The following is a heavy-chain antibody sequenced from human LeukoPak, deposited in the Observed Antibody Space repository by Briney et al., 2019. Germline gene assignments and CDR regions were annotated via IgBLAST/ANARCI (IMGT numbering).Heavy chain of an antibody. CDR1: GYKFTNYW. CDR2: IYPGDSDT. V-gene: IGHV5-51*01. J-gene: IGHJ3*02. CDR3: ARPRNIVVVTAIPDAFDI. Sequence: GESLKISCQGFGYKFTNYWIAWVRQLPGKGLEWMGLIYPGDSDTRYSPSFQGQVTISADKSISTAYLQWSSLKASDTAMYYCARPRNIVVVTAIPDAFDIWGQGTMVTVSS. D-gene: IGHD2-21*02.